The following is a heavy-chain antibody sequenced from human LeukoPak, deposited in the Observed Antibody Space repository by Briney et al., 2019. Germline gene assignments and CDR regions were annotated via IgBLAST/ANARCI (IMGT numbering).Heavy chain of an antibody. D-gene: IGHD1-26*01. CDR2: MNPNSGNT. J-gene: IGHJ3*02. CDR3: ARASTLEPRIVEASGAFDI. V-gene: IGHV1-8*01. Sequence: GASVKVSCKASGYTFTSYDINWVRQATGQGLEWMGWMNPNSGNTGYAQKFQGRVTMTRNTSISTAYMEPSSLRSEDTAVYYCARASTLEPRIVEASGAFDIWGQGTMVTVSS. CDR1: GYTFTSYD.